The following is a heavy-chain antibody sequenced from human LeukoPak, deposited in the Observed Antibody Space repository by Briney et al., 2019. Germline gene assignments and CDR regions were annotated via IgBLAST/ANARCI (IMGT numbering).Heavy chain of an antibody. Sequence: PGGSLRLSCAASGFTFSRYAMSWVRQAPGKGLESVSSISDSGGGTYYADSVKGRFTISRDNSKDTLYLQMNSLTAEDTAVYYCAKSRVVAATNRPLDYWGQGTLVTVSS. J-gene: IGHJ4*02. V-gene: IGHV3-23*01. CDR3: AKSRVVAATNRPLDY. CDR1: GFTFSRYA. D-gene: IGHD2-15*01. CDR2: ISDSGGGT.